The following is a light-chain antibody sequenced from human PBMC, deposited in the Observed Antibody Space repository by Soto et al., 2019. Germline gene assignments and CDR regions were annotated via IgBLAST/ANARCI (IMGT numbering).Light chain of an antibody. CDR3: QQYNASPLT. J-gene: IGKJ3*01. CDR2: AAS. CDR1: QSLNTNS. V-gene: IGKV3-20*01. Sequence: EIVLTQSPCTLSFSPVERSTLSCRASQSLNTNSLAWYQQKPGQTPRLLIYAASTRDTDIPDRFIGSGSGTDFALTITRLEPEDFALYYCQQYNASPLTFGPGTKVDIK.